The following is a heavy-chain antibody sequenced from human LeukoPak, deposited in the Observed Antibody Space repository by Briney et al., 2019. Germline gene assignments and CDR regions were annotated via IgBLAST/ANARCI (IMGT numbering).Heavy chain of an antibody. D-gene: IGHD3-9*01. Sequence: SVTVSCKASGYTFTDYYLHWVRQAPGQGLEFMGGIIPLFGTPNYAQKFQGRVTIITDESTNTVYMELSSLRSGDTAVYFCARSNEILTGYYGRHWGQGTLVIVSS. CDR2: IIPLFGTP. CDR1: GYTFTDYY. CDR3: ARSNEILTGYYGRH. J-gene: IGHJ4*02. V-gene: IGHV1-69*05.